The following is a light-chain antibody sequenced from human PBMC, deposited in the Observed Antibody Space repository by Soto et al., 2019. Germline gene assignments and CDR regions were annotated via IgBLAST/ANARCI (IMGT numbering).Light chain of an antibody. Sequence: ENVLTQSPGTLSLSPGERATLSCRASQSVTNNYLAWYQQKPGQAPRLLIYGASSRATGIPDRFSGSGSATDFTLTIIRVEPEDFAMYYCQQYVAPPPYTFGQGTRLEIK. CDR2: GAS. CDR3: QQYVAPPPYT. CDR1: QSVTNNY. V-gene: IGKV3-20*01. J-gene: IGKJ2*01.